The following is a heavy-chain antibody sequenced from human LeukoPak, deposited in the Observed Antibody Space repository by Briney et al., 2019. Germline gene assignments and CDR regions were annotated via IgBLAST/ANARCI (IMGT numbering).Heavy chain of an antibody. CDR1: GFTFSSYA. CDR3: AKDRCSSTSCYFKNHYYYYYGMDV. CDR2: ISGSGGST. D-gene: IGHD2-2*01. J-gene: IGHJ6*04. Sequence: PGGSLRLSCAASGFTFSSYAMSWVRQAPGKGLEWVSAISGSGGSTYYADSVKGRFTISRDNSKNTLYLQMNSLRAEDTAVYYCAKDRCSSTSCYFKNHYYYYYGMDVWGKGTTVTVSS. V-gene: IGHV3-23*01.